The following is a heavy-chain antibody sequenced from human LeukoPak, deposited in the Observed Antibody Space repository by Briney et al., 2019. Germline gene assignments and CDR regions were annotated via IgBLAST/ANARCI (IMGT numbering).Heavy chain of an antibody. Sequence: PSETLSLTCTVSGGSISSYYWSWIRQPPGKGLEWIGYIYYSGNTYYNPSLKSRVTISVDTSKNQFSLKLSSVTAADTAVYYCARDRGGSGPYDYWGQGTLVTVSS. CDR1: GGSISSYY. V-gene: IGHV4-59*06. CDR3: ARDRGGSGPYDY. J-gene: IGHJ4*02. CDR2: IYYSGNT. D-gene: IGHD5-24*01.